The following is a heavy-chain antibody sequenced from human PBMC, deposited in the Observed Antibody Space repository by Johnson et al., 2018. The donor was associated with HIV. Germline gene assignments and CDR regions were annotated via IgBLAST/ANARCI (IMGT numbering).Heavy chain of an antibody. Sequence: MQLVESGGGLVQPGGSLRLSCAASGFTFSSYDMYWVRQAPGKGLEWVSAISGSGGSTYYADSVKGRFTISRDNSKNTLYLQMNSLRVKDTAVYYCAKDRSIYDIIYAFDIWGQGTMVTVSP. J-gene: IGHJ3*02. CDR2: ISGSGGST. CDR1: GFTFSSYD. D-gene: IGHD3-9*01. V-gene: IGHV3-23*04. CDR3: AKDRSIYDIIYAFDI.